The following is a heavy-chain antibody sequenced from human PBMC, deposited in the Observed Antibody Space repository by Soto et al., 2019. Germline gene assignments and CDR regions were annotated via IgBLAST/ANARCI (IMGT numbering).Heavy chain of an antibody. Sequence: EIQLLESGGGLAQPGGSLRLSCVASGFPFSEYGMSWARQTPQKTLKWVASISGNKMTTFYPASVKGRFFISRDNPDNTLHLQMNSLRDDDTAIYYCAKRRLNTTTSLSDWWGQGVQVTVSS. D-gene: IGHD3-16*02. CDR3: AKRRLNTTTSLSDW. CDR2: ISGNKMTT. CDR1: GFPFSEYG. J-gene: IGHJ1*01. V-gene: IGHV3-23*01.